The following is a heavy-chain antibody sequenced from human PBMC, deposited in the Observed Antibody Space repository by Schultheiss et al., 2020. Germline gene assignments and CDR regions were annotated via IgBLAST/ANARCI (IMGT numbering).Heavy chain of an antibody. CDR2: ISSSSTI. CDR3: AREKYGDYGVCAFDI. D-gene: IGHD4-17*01. V-gene: IGHV3-48*02. J-gene: IGHJ3*02. Sequence: GGSLRLSCAASGFTFSSYSMNWVRQAPGKGLEWVSYISSSSTIYYADSVKGRFTISRDNAKNSLYLQMNSLRDEDTAVYYCAREKYGDYGVCAFDIWGQGTMVTVSS. CDR1: GFTFSSYS.